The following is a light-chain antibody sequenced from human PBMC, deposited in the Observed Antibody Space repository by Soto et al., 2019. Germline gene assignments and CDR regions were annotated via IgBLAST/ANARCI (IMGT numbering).Light chain of an antibody. CDR2: DVS. J-gene: IGLJ1*01. CDR1: SSDVGDYNS. V-gene: IGLV2-11*01. CDR3: CSYVGGYSYV. Sequence: QSVLAQPRSVSGSPGQSVTVSCIGTSSDVGDYNSVSWYQQHPGKAPKLMIYDVSKRPSGVPDRFSGSKSGNTASLTISGLQAEDEPDYHCCSYVGGYSYVFGIGTKVTVL.